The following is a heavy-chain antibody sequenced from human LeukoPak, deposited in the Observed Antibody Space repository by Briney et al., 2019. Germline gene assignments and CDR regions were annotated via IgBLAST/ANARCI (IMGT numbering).Heavy chain of an antibody. CDR1: GGSISSTSYY. Sequence: PSETLSLTCTVSGGSISSTSYYWGWIRQPPGKGLEWIGSIYYSGSTYYNPSLKSRVTISVDTSKNQFSLKLSSVTAADTAVYYRARHGARSMIAIQFDYWGQGTLVTVSS. V-gene: IGHV4-39*01. D-gene: IGHD3-22*01. CDR3: ARHGARSMIAIQFDY. CDR2: IYYSGST. J-gene: IGHJ4*02.